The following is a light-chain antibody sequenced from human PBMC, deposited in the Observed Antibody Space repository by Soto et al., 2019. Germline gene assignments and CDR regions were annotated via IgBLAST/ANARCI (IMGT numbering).Light chain of an antibody. J-gene: IGKJ3*01. CDR1: QDISNN. CDR3: QQYDNLPIT. Sequence: DIQMTQSPSSLSASVGDRVTITCQASQDISNNLNWYQQKPGKAPKLLIYDASNLETGVPSRFSGSGSGTDFTFTISSLQPEDIATYYCQQYDNLPITFGPGTKVDIK. V-gene: IGKV1-33*01. CDR2: DAS.